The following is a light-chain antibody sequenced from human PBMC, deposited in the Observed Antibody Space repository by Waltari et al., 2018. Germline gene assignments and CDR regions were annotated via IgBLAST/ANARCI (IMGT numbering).Light chain of an antibody. J-gene: IGKJ4*01. CDR3: QQYSTWPRVT. CDR1: QSIANN. CDR2: GAS. Sequence: EIVMTQSPATLSVSPGERASLSCRASQSIANNVAWYQQKPGQPLRLLIYGASNRATDIPARFSASASGRDFTLTISSLQSEDFVVYYCQQYSTWPRVTFGGGTKVEIK. V-gene: IGKV3-15*01.